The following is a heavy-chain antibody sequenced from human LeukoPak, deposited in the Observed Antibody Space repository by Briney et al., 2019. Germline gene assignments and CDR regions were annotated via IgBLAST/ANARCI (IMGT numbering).Heavy chain of an antibody. CDR3: ARILEVAGYSYDPNSVDY. J-gene: IGHJ4*02. V-gene: IGHV3-48*01. CDR2: ISSSSSTI. Sequence: GGSLRLSCAASGFTFSSYSMNWVRQAPGKGLEWVSYISSSSSTIYYTDSVKGRFTISRDNAKNSLYLQMNSLRAEDTAVYYCARILEVAGYSYDPNSVDYWGQGTLVSVSS. D-gene: IGHD5-18*01. CDR1: GFTFSSYS.